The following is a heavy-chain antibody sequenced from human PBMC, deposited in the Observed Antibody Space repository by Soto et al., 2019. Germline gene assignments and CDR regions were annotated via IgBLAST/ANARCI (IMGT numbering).Heavy chain of an antibody. D-gene: IGHD3-3*01. Sequence: PSETLSLTCTVSGGSISSGDYYWSWIRQPPGKGLEWIGYIYYSGSTYYNPSLKSRVTISVDTSKNQFSLKLSSVTAADTAVYNCARAPTWTNNWFDPWGQGTLVTVSS. CDR3: ARAPTWTNNWFDP. J-gene: IGHJ5*02. CDR2: IYYSGST. V-gene: IGHV4-30-4*01. CDR1: GGSISSGDYY.